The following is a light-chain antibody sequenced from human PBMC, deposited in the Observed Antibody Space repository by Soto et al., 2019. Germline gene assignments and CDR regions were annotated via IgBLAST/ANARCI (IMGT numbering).Light chain of an antibody. Sequence: EIVMTQSPGALSVSPGEGATLSCRASQTVSSNLAWYQQKPGQAPRLLIYDASTRATGIPARFSGSGSGTEFTLIISSLQSEDFAVYYCQQYSNWLTFGGGTKVDIK. V-gene: IGKV3-15*01. CDR2: DAS. CDR3: QQYSNWLT. J-gene: IGKJ4*01. CDR1: QTVSSN.